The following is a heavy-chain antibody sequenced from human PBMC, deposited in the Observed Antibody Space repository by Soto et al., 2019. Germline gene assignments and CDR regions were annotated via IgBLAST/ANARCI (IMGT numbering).Heavy chain of an antibody. CDR2: IGSRGSSI. D-gene: IGHD3-22*01. J-gene: IGHJ4*02. Sequence: QVQLVESGGGLVKPGGSLRLSCAASGFTFRDYYMSWIRQAPGKGLEWVSYIGSRGSSIYYADSVKGRFTISRDNAKNSLDLQMNSLRAEDTDVYYCARTDSSPYYVDYWGQGTMVTFSS. CDR1: GFTFRDYY. CDR3: ARTDSSPYYVDY. V-gene: IGHV3-11*01.